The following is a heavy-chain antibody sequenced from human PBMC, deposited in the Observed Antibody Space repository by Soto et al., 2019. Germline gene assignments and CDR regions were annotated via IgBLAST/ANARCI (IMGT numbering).Heavy chain of an antibody. D-gene: IGHD6-6*01. V-gene: IGHV1-18*04. CDR1: GYTFTSYG. Sequence: ASVKVSCKASGYTFTSYGISWVRQAPGQGLEWMGCISAYNGNTNYAQKLQGIVTMTTDTSTSTAYMELRSLRSDDTAVYYCARDRREGGSSSSGHDAFDIWGQGTMVTVSS. CDR3: ARDRREGGSSSSGHDAFDI. J-gene: IGHJ3*02. CDR2: ISAYNGNT.